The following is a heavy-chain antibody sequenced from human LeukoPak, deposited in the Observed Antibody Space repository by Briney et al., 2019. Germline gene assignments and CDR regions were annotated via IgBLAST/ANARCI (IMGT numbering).Heavy chain of an antibody. D-gene: IGHD6-6*01. CDR2: INPSGGST. Sequence: ASVKVSCKASGFTFTSYYIHWVRQAPGQGLEWMGEINPSGGSTRYAPKFQGRVTMTRDMSASTVDMELSSLRPEDTAVYYCASSIAARLDCWGQGTRVTVTS. CDR1: GFTFTSYY. V-gene: IGHV1-46*01. J-gene: IGHJ4*02. CDR3: ASSIAARLDC.